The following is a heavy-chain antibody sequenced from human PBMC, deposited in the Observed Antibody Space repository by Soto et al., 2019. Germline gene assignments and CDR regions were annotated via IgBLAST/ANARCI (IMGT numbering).Heavy chain of an antibody. V-gene: IGHV3-30*18. CDR1: GFTFSSYG. D-gene: IGHD6-19*01. CDR2: ISNDGSDT. Sequence: QVQLVESGGGVVQPGRSLRLSCAASGFTFSSYGMHWVRQAPGKGLEWVAIISNDGSDTYYPDSVKGRVTISRDNPKNTLYLQINSLPIEDTAVYYGAKDQGTIAVADTLDCWGQGTLVTVSS. CDR3: AKDQGTIAVADTLDC. J-gene: IGHJ4*02.